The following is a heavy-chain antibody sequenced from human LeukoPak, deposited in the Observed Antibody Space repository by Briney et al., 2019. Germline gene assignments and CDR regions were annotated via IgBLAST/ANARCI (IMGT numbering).Heavy chain of an antibody. Sequence: SETLSLTCTVSHYSINSGYYWGWIRQPPGKRLEWIASTHSSGTTYYNPTLKSRLTISVDTSKNQISLNLTSVTAADAAVYYCARLRLRYDSNGYSTSYEAVDIWGQGTVVTVSS. CDR2: THSSGTT. CDR3: ARLRLRYDSNGYSTSYEAVDI. J-gene: IGHJ3*02. CDR1: HYSINSGYY. V-gene: IGHV4-38-2*02. D-gene: IGHD3-22*01.